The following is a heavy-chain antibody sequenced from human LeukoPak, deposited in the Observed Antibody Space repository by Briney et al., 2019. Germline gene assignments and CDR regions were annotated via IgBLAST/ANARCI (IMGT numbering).Heavy chain of an antibody. CDR1: GFTFSYYE. Sequence: PGGSLRLSCAASGFTFSYYEMNWVRQAPGKGLEWVSYISSSGSTIYFADSVKGRFTISRDNTKNSLYLQMNGLRAVDTAVYYCAREGGVCSSTSCHHYYMDVWGKGTTVTVSS. J-gene: IGHJ6*03. V-gene: IGHV3-48*03. CDR3: AREGGVCSSTSCHHYYMDV. D-gene: IGHD2-2*01. CDR2: ISSSGSTI.